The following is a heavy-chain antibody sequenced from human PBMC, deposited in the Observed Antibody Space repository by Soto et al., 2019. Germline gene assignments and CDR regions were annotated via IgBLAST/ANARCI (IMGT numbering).Heavy chain of an antibody. D-gene: IGHD6-6*01. CDR1: GYTFTSYD. J-gene: IGHJ4*02. CDR3: ARSFSSARPPFDY. CDR2: MNPNSGNT. Sequence: QVQLVQSGAEVKKPGASVKVSCKASGYTFTSYDINWVRQATGQGLEWMGWMNPNSGNTGYAQKFQGRVTMTRNTSISTAYMELSSLRSEDAAGYYCARSFSSARPPFDYWGQGTLVTVSS. V-gene: IGHV1-8*01.